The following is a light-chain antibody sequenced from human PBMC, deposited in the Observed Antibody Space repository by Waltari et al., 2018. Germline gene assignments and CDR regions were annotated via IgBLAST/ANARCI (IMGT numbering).Light chain of an antibody. V-gene: IGLV1-40*01. CDR2: GNS. CDR3: QSYDSSLSVV. Sequence: QSVLTQPPSVSGAPGQRVTISCTGSSSNIGAGYDVHWYQQLPGTAPKLLIYGNSSRPSGVPDRVSGSKSGTSASLAITGLQAEDEADYYCQSYDSSLSVVFGGGTKLTVL. CDR1: SSNIGAGYD. J-gene: IGLJ2*01.